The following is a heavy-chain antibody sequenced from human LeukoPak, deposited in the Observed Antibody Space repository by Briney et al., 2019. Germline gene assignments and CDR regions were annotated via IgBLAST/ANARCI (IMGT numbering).Heavy chain of an antibody. CDR1: GFSFSTYT. D-gene: IGHD3-9*01. CDR2: MSSDGNDK. CDR3: AREGHYDILTGYSPVEYYYYYMDV. V-gene: IGHV3-30*04. Sequence: GGSLRLSCAASGFSFSTYTLHWVRQAPGKGLEWVAVMSSDGNDKRYAASVKGRFTISRDNSKTTVYLQMNSLRAEDTALYYCAREGHYDILTGYSPVEYYYYYMDVWGKGTTVTVSS. J-gene: IGHJ6*03.